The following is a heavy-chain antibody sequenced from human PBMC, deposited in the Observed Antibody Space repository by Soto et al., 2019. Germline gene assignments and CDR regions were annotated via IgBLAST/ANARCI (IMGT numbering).Heavy chain of an antibody. J-gene: IGHJ4*02. CDR1: GYTFTGYY. V-gene: IGHV1-2*02. CDR2: INPNSGGT. Sequence: ASVKVSCKASGYTFTGYYMHWVRQAPGQGLEWMGWINPNSGGTNYAQKFQGRVTMTRDTSISAAYMELSRLRSDDTAVYYCARGPYYYDSSGYLDFDYWGQGTLVTVSS. D-gene: IGHD3-22*01. CDR3: ARGPYYYDSSGYLDFDY.